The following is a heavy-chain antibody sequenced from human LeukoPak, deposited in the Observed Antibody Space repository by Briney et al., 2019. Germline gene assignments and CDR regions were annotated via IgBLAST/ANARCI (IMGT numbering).Heavy chain of an antibody. Sequence: GGSLRLSCAASGFTVSSNYMHWVRQAPGTGLEWVAFILYDGSKKYYADSVKGRFTISRDNSKNTLDLQMNSLRAEDTAVYYCAKDKGLRWERYYFDYWGQGTLVTVSS. J-gene: IGHJ4*02. D-gene: IGHD4-23*01. CDR3: AKDKGLRWERYYFDY. CDR2: ILYDGSKK. V-gene: IGHV3-30*18. CDR1: GFTVSSNY.